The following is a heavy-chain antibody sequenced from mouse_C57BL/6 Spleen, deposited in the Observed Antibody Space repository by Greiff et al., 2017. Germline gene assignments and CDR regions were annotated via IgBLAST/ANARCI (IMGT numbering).Heavy chain of an antibody. CDR1: GYTFTSYW. V-gene: IGHV1-61*01. CDR3: ATLTTASRLDY. CDR2: IYPSDSET. Sequence: QVQLQQSGAELVRPGSSVKLSCKASGYTFTSYWMDWVKQRPGQGLEWIGNIYPSDSETHYNQKFKDKATLTVDKSSSTAYMQLSSLTSEDSAVYYCATLTTASRLDYWGQGTTLTVSS. D-gene: IGHD1-2*01. J-gene: IGHJ2*01.